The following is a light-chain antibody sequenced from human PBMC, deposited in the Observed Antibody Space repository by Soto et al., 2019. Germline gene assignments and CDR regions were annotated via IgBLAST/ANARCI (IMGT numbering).Light chain of an antibody. CDR2: GHN. CDR1: TTNIGAGYE. Sequence: QSVLTQPPSVSGAPGQRVTISCTGSTTNIGAGYEVHWYQQRPGTAPKLLVSGHNIRPSGVPDRFSGSKSGTSASLAISGLQAEDEADYYCQSYDNRLTGSGVFGGGTKVTVL. V-gene: IGLV1-40*01. J-gene: IGLJ3*02. CDR3: QSYDNRLTGSGV.